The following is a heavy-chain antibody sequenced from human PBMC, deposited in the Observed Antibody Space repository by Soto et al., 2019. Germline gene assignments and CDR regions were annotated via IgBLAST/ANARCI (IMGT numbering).Heavy chain of an antibody. CDR3: ARAGAALVRGSIGGFDY. V-gene: IGHV4-34*02. D-gene: IGHD3-10*01. CDR2: INHSGSV. J-gene: IGHJ4*02. Sequence: QVHLQQWGAGLLKPSQTLSLSCVVDGGAFNGYYWTWIRQPPGKGLEWIGEINHSGSVDYNPSLKSRVAISIDTSKKQFSLTLTSVTAADTAVYYCARAGAALVRGSIGGFDYWGQGSLVTVSS. CDR1: GGAFNGYY.